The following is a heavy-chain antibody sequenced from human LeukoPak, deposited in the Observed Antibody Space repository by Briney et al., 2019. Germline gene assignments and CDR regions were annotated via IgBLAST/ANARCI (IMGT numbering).Heavy chain of an antibody. V-gene: IGHV4-38-2*01. CDR2: VYHSGST. Sequence: SETLSLTCAVSGYTISSGYYWGWIRQPPVKGLEWIGSVYHSGSTYYNPSLKSRVTISVDTSKNQFSLKLSSVTAADTAVYYCAIGGYCSSTSCYEGFDPWGQGTLVTVSS. CDR3: AIGGYCSSTSCYEGFDP. J-gene: IGHJ5*02. CDR1: GYTISSGYY. D-gene: IGHD2-2*01.